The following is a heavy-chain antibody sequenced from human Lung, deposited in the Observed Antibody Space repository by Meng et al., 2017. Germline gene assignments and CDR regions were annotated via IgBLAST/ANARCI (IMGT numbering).Heavy chain of an antibody. CDR1: GGSISSSNYY. Sequence: QVQLQESGPGLVNPSQPLSLTCTVSGGSISSSNYYWSWIRQPPGKGLEWSGHIYNSGSTYYNPSLKSRITISVDTSKNQFSLKLSSVTAADTAVYYCARGQKGYFDLWGRGTLVTVSS. V-gene: IGHV4-30-4*01. CDR2: IYNSGST. J-gene: IGHJ2*01. CDR3: ARGQKGYFDL.